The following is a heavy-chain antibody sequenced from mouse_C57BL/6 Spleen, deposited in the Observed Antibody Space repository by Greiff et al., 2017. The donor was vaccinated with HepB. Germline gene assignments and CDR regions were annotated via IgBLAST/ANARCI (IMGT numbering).Heavy chain of an antibody. CDR2: ISSGGDYI. CDR3: TRDHYGSPYAMDY. J-gene: IGHJ4*01. Sequence: EVKLVESGEGLVKPGGSLKLSCAASGFTFSSYAMSWVRQTPEKRLEWVAYISSGGDYIYYADTVKGRFTISRDNARNTLYLQMSSLKSEDPAMYYCTRDHYGSPYAMDYWGQGTSVTVSS. V-gene: IGHV5-9-1*02. D-gene: IGHD1-1*01. CDR1: GFTFSSYA.